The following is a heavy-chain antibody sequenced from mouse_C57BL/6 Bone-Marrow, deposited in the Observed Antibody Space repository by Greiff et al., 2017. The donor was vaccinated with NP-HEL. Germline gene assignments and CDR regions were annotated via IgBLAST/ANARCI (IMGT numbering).Heavy chain of an antibody. CDR3: ASPHYGIFAMDY. V-gene: IGHV5-12*01. D-gene: IGHD1-1*01. J-gene: IGHJ4*01. CDR1: GFTFSDYY. CDR2: ISNGGGST. Sequence: DVKLVESGGGLVQPGGSLKLSCAASGFTFSDYYMYWVRQTPEKRLEWVAYISNGGGSTYYPDTVKGRFTISRDNAKNTLYLQMSRLKSEDTAMYYCASPHYGIFAMDYWGQGTSVTVSS.